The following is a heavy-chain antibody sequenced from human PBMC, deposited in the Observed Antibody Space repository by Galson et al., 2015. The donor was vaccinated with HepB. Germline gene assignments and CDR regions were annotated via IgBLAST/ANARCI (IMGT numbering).Heavy chain of an antibody. V-gene: IGHV3-30-3*01. CDR2: ISYDGSNK. J-gene: IGHJ6*02. CDR1: GFTFSSYA. D-gene: IGHD6-13*01. Sequence: SLRLSCAASGFTFSSYAMHWVRQAPGKGLVWVAVISYDGSNKYYADSVKGRFTISRDNSKNTLYLQMNSLRAEDTAMYYCARENSSSWVTPLYYYYVMAVWFQVTTCTVSS. CDR3: ARENSSSWVTPLYYYYVMAV.